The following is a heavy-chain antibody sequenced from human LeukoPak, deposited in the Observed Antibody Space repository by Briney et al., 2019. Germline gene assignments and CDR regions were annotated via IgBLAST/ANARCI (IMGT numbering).Heavy chain of an antibody. D-gene: IGHD3-9*01. CDR3: ARVLRYFDWLSDYFDY. J-gene: IGHJ4*02. CDR2: IYPGDSDT. Sequence: GESLKISCKGSGYSFTSYWIGWVRQMPGKGLEWMGIIYPGDSDTRYSPSFQGQVTISADKSISTAYLQWSSLKASDTAMYYCARVLRYFDWLSDYFDYWGQGTLVTVFS. CDR1: GYSFTSYW. V-gene: IGHV5-51*01.